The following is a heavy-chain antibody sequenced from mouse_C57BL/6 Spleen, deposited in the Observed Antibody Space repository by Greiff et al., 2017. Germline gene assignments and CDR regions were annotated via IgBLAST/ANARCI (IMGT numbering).Heavy chain of an antibody. D-gene: IGHD2-4*01. CDR1: GYTFTDYN. Sequence: EVPLQQSGPELVKPGASVKIPCKASGYTFTDYNMDWVQQSHGKSLEWIGDINPNNGGTIYNQKFKGKATLTVDKSSSTAYMERRSLTSEDTAVYYGARDYGGYFDVWGTGTTVTVSA. CDR3: ARDYGGYFDV. J-gene: IGHJ1*03. V-gene: IGHV1-18*01. CDR2: INPNNGGT.